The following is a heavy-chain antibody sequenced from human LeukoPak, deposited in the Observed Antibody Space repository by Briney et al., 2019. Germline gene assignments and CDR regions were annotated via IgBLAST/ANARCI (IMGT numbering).Heavy chain of an antibody. D-gene: IGHD3-3*01. V-gene: IGHV3-73*01. CDR3: TRRVSEWYDAFDI. J-gene: IGHJ3*02. CDR1: GFIFSGAA. Sequence: PGGSLRLSCAASGFIFSGAAMHWVRQAPGKGLEWVGRIRSKVNNYATAYAASVKGRFTISRDDSKNTAYLQMNSLKTEDTAVYYCTRRVSEWYDAFDIWGQGTMVTVSS. CDR2: IRSKVNNYAT.